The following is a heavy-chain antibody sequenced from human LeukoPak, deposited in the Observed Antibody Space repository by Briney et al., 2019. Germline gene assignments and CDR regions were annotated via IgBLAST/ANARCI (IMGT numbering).Heavy chain of an antibody. CDR1: GFPFTDYN. CDR2: ISSSSSYI. Sequence: GGSLRLSCAASGFPFTDYNMNWVRQAPGKGLEWVSSISSSSSYIYYADAVQGRFTISRDNAKNSLYLQMNSLRAEDTALYYCAKDRRGYAFDYWGQGTLVTVSS. D-gene: IGHD6-25*01. V-gene: IGHV3-21*04. CDR3: AKDRRGYAFDY. J-gene: IGHJ4*02.